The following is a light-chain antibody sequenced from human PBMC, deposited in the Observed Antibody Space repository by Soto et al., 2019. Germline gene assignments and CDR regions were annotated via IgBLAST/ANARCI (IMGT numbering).Light chain of an antibody. CDR1: SSDVGGYKF. V-gene: IGLV2-14*01. CDR3: GSYTSGSTYV. J-gene: IGLJ1*01. CDR2: DVI. Sequence: QSALTQPASVSGSPGQSITIPCTGTSSDVGGYKFVSWYQQHPGEVPKLIIYDVINRPSGVSNRFSGSKSGNTASLTISGLQTEDEGDYYCGSYTSGSTYVFGTGTKLTVL.